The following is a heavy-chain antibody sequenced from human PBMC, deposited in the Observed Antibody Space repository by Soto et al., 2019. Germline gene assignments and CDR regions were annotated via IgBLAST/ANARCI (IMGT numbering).Heavy chain of an antibody. D-gene: IGHD6-6*01. CDR2: IYHSGST. Sequence: PSETLSLTCAVSGGSISSSNWWSGVRQPPGKGLEWIGEIYHSGSTNYNPYLKSRVTISVDKSKNQFYLKINSVTAEDTAVYYCASVRTAYRSWSIDVWGQGSTVTVSS. J-gene: IGHJ6*02. CDR1: GGSISSSNW. CDR3: ASVRTAYRSWSIDV. V-gene: IGHV4-4*02.